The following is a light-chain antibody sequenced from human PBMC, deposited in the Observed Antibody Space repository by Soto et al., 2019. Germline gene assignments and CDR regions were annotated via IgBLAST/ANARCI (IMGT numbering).Light chain of an antibody. CDR1: SSNIGSNA. CDR2: YDD. J-gene: IGLJ3*02. Sequence: QAVVTQPTSVSGAPRQRVTISCSGGSSNIGSNAVNWYQQFPGKAPKLLIYYDDLLPSGVSDRFSGSKSGTSASLAISGLQSDDEADYYCAAWDDRLNGVLFGGGTKLTVL. CDR3: AAWDDRLNGVL. V-gene: IGLV1-36*01.